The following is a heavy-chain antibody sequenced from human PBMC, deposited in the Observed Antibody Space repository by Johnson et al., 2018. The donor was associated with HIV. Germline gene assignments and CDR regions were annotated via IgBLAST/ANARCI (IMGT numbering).Heavy chain of an antibody. V-gene: IGHV3-23*03. CDR2: IYTADNR. D-gene: IGHD1-26*01. CDR1: GFTFSSYA. Sequence: VQLVESGGGLVQPGGSLRLSCAASGFTFSSYAMSWVRQAPGKGLEWVSVIYTADNRNYADSVKGRFSISRDNSKNTLYLQMNSLRAEDTAVYYCAKDLTSFIVGANDAFDIWGQGTMVTVSS. CDR3: AKDLTSFIVGANDAFDI. J-gene: IGHJ3*02.